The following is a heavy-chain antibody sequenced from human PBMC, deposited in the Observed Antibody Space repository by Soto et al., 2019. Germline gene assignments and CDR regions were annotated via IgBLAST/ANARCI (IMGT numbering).Heavy chain of an antibody. J-gene: IGHJ4*02. CDR1: GFTFSSYA. V-gene: IGHV3-23*01. CDR3: AKGQLRYFDPFDY. D-gene: IGHD3-9*01. CDR2: ISGSGGST. Sequence: EVQLLESGGGLVQPGGSLRLFCAASGFTFSSYAMSWVRQAPGKGLEWDSAISGSGGSTYYADSVKGRFTISRDNSKNTLYLQMNSLRAEDTAVYYCAKGQLRYFDPFDYWGQGTLVTVS.